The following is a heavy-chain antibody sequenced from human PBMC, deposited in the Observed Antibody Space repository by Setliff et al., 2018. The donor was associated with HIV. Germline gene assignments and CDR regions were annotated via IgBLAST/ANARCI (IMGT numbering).Heavy chain of an antibody. J-gene: IGHJ6*02. CDR1: GFPFTTYR. D-gene: IGHD1-26*01. Sequence: GESLKISCQAFGFPFTTYRISWVRQMPGKGLEWMGIIYPGDSDTRYSPSFQGQVTISADKSISTAYLQWNSLKASDTAMYYCARCSGSYPCDGMDVWGQGTTVTVSS. CDR3: ARCSGSYPCDGMDV. CDR2: IYPGDSDT. V-gene: IGHV5-51*01.